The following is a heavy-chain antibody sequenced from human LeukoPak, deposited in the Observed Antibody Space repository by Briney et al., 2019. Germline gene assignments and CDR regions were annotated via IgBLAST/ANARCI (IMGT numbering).Heavy chain of an antibody. V-gene: IGHV4-61*05. CDR1: GGSISSSSYY. D-gene: IGHD6-19*01. Sequence: SETLSLTCTVSGGSISSSSYYWGWIRQPPGKGLEWIGYIYYSGSTNYNPSLKSRVTISVDTSKNQFSLKLSSVTTADTAVCYCARIPVAGTEYFDYWGQGTLVTVSS. CDR2: IYYSGST. J-gene: IGHJ4*02. CDR3: ARIPVAGTEYFDY.